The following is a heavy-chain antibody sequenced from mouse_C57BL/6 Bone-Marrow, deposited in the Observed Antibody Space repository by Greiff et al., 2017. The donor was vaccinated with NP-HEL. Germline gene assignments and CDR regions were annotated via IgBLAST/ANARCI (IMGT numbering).Heavy chain of an antibody. J-gene: IGHJ2*01. Sequence: VQLQQPGAELVQPGASVKLSCKASGYTFTSYWMHWVKQRPGRGLEWIGRIDPNRGGTKYNEKFKSKATLTVDKPSSTAYMQLSSLTSEDSAVYYCARWGEPTYYFDDWGQGTTLTVSS. CDR2: IDPNRGGT. D-gene: IGHD2-13*01. V-gene: IGHV1-72*01. CDR1: GYTFTSYW. CDR3: ARWGEPTYYFDD.